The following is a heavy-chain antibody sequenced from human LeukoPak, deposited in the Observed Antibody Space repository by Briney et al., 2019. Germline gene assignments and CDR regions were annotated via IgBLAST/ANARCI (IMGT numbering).Heavy chain of an antibody. CDR2: IDYSGNT. D-gene: IGHD3-22*01. Sequence: PSETLSLTCTVSGVSISTYYWTWIRQPPGQGLEWIGNIDYSGNTKYNPSLNSRVTISVDTSKNHFSLKLSSVTAADTAVYYCARWYYDSSGYRYFDYWGQGTLVIVSS. J-gene: IGHJ4*02. CDR3: ARWYYDSSGYRYFDY. CDR1: GVSISTYY. V-gene: IGHV4-59*12.